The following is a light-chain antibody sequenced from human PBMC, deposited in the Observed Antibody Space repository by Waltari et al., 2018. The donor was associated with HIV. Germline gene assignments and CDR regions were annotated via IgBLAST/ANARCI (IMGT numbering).Light chain of an antibody. Sequence: SFVLTQPPSVSVAPGQTATISCGESNIGSRSVHWYQLKPGQAPVLVVYDDSDRPSGIPERFSGSKSGNTASLTISGLQAEDEADYYCCSYAGSSTPVVFGGGTKLTVL. CDR1: NIGSRS. CDR2: DDS. CDR3: CSYAGSSTPVV. J-gene: IGLJ2*01. V-gene: IGLV3-21*02.